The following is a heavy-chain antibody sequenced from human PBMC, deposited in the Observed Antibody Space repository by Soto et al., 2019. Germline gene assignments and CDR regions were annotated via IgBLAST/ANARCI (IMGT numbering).Heavy chain of an antibody. J-gene: IGHJ4*02. V-gene: IGHV3-48*02. D-gene: IGHD3-22*01. CDR1: GFTFSSYS. CDR2: ISSSSSTI. CDR3: ARDSRNYYDSSGPGDY. Sequence: LRLSCAASGFTFSSYSMNWVRQAPGKGLEWVSYISSSSSTIYYADSVKGRFTISRDNAKNSLYLQMNSLRDEDTAVYYCARDSRNYYDSSGPGDYWGQGTLVTVSS.